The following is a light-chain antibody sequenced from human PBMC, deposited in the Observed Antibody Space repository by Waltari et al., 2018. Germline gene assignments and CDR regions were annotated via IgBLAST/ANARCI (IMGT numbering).Light chain of an antibody. V-gene: IGLV2-14*03. CDR2: DVS. Sequence: HSALTQPASVSGSPGQSITISCTGTSSDVGGYNYVSWYQQHPGKAPKLMIFDVSNRPSGVSCRFSGSKSGNTASLTISGLQAEDEADYYCSSYVSSDTLELFGGGTSLTVL. CDR1: SSDVGGYNY. J-gene: IGLJ2*01. CDR3: SSYVSSDTLEL.